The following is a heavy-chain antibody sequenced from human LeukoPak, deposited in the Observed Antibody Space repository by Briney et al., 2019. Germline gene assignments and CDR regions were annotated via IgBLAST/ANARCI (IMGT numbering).Heavy chain of an antibody. CDR2: ISYDGSNK. CDR3: ARDYYPSIAAAGTAFDY. V-gene: IGHV3-30*04. Sequence: TGRSLTLSCAASGFTFSSYAMHWVRQAPGKGLEGVAVISYDGSNKYYADSVKGRFTISRDNSKDTLYLQMNSLRAEDTAVYYCARDYYPSIAAAGTAFDYWGQGTLVTVSS. CDR1: GFTFSSYA. J-gene: IGHJ4*02. D-gene: IGHD6-13*01.